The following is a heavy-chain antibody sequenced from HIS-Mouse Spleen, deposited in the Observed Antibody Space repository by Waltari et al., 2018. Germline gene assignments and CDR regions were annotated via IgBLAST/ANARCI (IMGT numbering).Heavy chain of an antibody. V-gene: IGHV3-23*01. CDR1: GVTFSSYA. J-gene: IGHJ4*02. CDR3: APPGY. Sequence: EVQLLESGGGLGQPGASMRLCCAVPGVTFSSYAMSWVRQAPGKGLEWVSAISGSGGSTYYADSVKGRFTISRDNSKNTLYLQMNSLRAEDTAVYYCAPPGYWGQGTLVTVSS. CDR2: ISGSGGST.